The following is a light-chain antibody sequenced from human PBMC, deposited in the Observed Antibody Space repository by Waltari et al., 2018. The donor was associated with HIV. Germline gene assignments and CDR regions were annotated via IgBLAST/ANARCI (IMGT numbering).Light chain of an antibody. CDR3: QSVDSSATYWV. CDR1: SGHSNYD. V-gene: IGLV4-69*01. CDR2: LNSDGSH. Sequence: QLVLTQSPSASASLGASVKFTCTLSSGHSNYDIAWHQQQPEKGPRYLMKLNSDGSHSKGDGIPDRFSGSSSGTTVTLTVTGVQAEDEADYYCQSVDSSATYWVFGGGTKLTVL. J-gene: IGLJ3*02.